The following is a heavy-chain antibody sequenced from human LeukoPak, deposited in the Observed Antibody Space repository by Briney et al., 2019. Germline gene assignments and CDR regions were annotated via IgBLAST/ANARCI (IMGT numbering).Heavy chain of an antibody. J-gene: IGHJ4*02. CDR3: ARLRRDGYNFDY. D-gene: IGHD5-24*01. CDR2: IYSGGST. CDR1: GFTVSSNY. V-gene: IGHV3-53*01. Sequence: GGSLGLSCAASGFTVSSNYMSWVRQAPGKGLEWVSVIYSGGSTYYADSVKGRFTISRDNSKNMLYLQMNSLRAEDTAVYYCARLRRDGYNFDYWGQGTLVTVSS.